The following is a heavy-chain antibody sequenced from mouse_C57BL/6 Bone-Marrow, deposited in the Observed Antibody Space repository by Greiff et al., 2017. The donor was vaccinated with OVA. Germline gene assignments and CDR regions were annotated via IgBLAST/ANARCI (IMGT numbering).Heavy chain of an antibody. D-gene: IGHD4-1*01. CDR3: ARQDLGAWFAY. CDR2: ISNLAYSI. J-gene: IGHJ3*01. V-gene: IGHV5-15*01. Sequence: EVQLVESGGGLVQPGGSLKLSCAASGFTFSDYGMAWVRQAPRKGPEWVAFISNLAYSIYYADTVSGRFTSSRENAKNTLYLEMSSLRSEDTAMYYCARQDLGAWFAYWGQGTLVTVSA. CDR1: GFTFSDYG.